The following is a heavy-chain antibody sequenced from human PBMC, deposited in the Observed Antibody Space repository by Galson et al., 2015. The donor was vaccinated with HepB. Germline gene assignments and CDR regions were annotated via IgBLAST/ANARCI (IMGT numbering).Heavy chain of an antibody. CDR1: GYTFTGHY. CDR3: ARVKHYYDSSGYQRLFDF. Sequence: SVKVSCKASGYTFTGHYMHWVRQAPGQGLEWMGWINPNTGGTDHAQKFRGRVTMTRDTSTSTAYMEMSSLTSDDTAVYYCARVKHYYDSSGYQRLFDFWGQGTLVTVSP. CDR2: INPNTGGT. D-gene: IGHD3-22*01. V-gene: IGHV1-2*02. J-gene: IGHJ4*02.